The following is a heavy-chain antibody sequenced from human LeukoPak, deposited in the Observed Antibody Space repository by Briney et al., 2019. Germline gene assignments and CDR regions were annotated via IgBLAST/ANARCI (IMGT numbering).Heavy chain of an antibody. CDR2: IYYSGST. CDR3: ARVKAAAGPYYYYYYGMDV. J-gene: IGHJ6*02. Sequence: SETLSLTCTVSGGSISSSSYYWGWIRQPPGKGLEWIGSIYYSGSTYYNPSLKSRVTISVDTSKNQFSLKLSSVTAADTAVYYCARVKAAAGPYYYYYYGMDVWGQGTTVTVSS. CDR1: GGSISSSSYY. V-gene: IGHV4-39*07. D-gene: IGHD6-13*01.